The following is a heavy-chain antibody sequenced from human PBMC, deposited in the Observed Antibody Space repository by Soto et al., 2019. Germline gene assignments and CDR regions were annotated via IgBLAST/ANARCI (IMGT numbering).Heavy chain of an antibody. J-gene: IGHJ4*02. Sequence: SETLSLTFVVSGGSISSTKWCTWVRHTPGKGLEWIGEVYNTGSTKNTTQLKSRVTKTEDNTKKKFSLKLSLVHAAETAVYYCARGTPGEVAGFFAHWGQGTLVTVSS. V-gene: IGHV4-4*02. CDR3: ARGTPGEVAGFFAH. CDR2: VYNTGST. D-gene: IGHD6-19*01. CDR1: GGSISSTKW.